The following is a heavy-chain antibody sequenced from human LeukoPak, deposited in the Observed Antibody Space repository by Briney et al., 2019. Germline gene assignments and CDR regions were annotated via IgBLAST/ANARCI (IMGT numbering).Heavy chain of an antibody. D-gene: IGHD5-12*01. Sequence: GGSLRLSCAASGFTFSDYYMSWIRQAPAKGLEWVSYISSSSSCTNYADSVKRQFTISRDNAKNSLYLQMHSLSAEDTAVYYCARVSWGYDLSWFGPWGQGTLVTVSS. V-gene: IGHV3-11*06. CDR1: GFTFSDYY. CDR2: ISSSSSCT. CDR3: ARVSWGYDLSWFGP. J-gene: IGHJ5*02.